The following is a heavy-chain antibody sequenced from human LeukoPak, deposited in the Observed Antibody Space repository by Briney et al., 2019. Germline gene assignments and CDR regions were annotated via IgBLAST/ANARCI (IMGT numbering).Heavy chain of an antibody. CDR1: GGSFSNYY. J-gene: IGHJ4*02. Sequence: SGTLSLTCAVYGGSFSNYYWTWIRQPPGKGLEWIGEINHSGSTNYNPSLKSRVTLSVDTSKNQFSLKLSSVTAADTAVYYCASGRGYSYGGFDYWGQGTLVTVSS. D-gene: IGHD5-18*01. CDR3: ASGRGYSYGGFDY. CDR2: INHSGST. V-gene: IGHV4-34*01.